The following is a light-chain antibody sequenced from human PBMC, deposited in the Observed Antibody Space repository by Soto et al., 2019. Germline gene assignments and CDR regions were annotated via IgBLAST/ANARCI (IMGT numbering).Light chain of an antibody. CDR2: DVS. Sequence: QSALTQPASVSGSPGQSITISCTVTSSDVGGYNYVSWYQQHPGKAPKLMIYDVSNRPSGVSNRFSGSKSGNTASLTISGLQAEDESDYYCRSYTSSSTLLVFGTGTKLTVL. CDR3: RSYTSSSTLLV. V-gene: IGLV2-14*01. J-gene: IGLJ1*01. CDR1: SSDVGGYNY.